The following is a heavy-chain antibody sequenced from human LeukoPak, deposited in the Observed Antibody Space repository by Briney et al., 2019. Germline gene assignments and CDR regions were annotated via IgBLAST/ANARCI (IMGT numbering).Heavy chain of an antibody. J-gene: IGHJ5*02. CDR3: ARLQGDYVSRRFDP. CDR2: IDWNDDK. V-gene: IGHV2-70*04. CDR1: GFSLSTSGMR. Sequence: SGPTLVNSTQTLTLTCTFSGFSLSTSGMRVNWIRQPPGKALQWLAHIDWNDDKFYSTSLKTRLTISKDTSKNQVVLTMTNMDPVDTATYYCARLQGDYVSRRFDPWGQGTLVTVSS. D-gene: IGHD4-17*01.